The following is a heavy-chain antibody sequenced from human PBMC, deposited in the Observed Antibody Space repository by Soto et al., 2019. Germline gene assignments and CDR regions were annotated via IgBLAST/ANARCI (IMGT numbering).Heavy chain of an antibody. D-gene: IGHD1-26*01. J-gene: IGHJ4*02. CDR2: TYYRSKWYN. V-gene: IGHV6-1*01. CDR1: GDSVSSSSAA. Sequence: SQTLSLTCAISGDSVSSSSAAWNWIRQSPSRGLEWLGRTYYRSKWYNDYAVSVKSRITINPDTSKNQFSLQLNSVTPEDTAVYYRARVGRILGGGYYFDYWGQGTLVTVSS. CDR3: ARVGRILGGGYYFDY.